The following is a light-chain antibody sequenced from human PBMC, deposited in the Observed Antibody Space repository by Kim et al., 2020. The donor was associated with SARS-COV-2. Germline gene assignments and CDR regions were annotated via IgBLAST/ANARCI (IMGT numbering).Light chain of an antibody. CDR3: NSRDSSGNHVV. Sequence: SSELTQDPAVSVALGQTVRITCQGDSLRSYYASRYQQKPAQAPVLVIYGKNNRPSGIPDRFSGSSSGNTASLTITGAQAEDEADYYCNSRDSSGNHVVFG. V-gene: IGLV3-19*01. J-gene: IGLJ2*01. CDR2: GKN. CDR1: SLRSYY.